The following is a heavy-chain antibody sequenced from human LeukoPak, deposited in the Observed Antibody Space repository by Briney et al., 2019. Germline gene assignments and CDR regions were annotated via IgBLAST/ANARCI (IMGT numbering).Heavy chain of an antibody. CDR1: GFTFSSYW. Sequence: GGSLRLSCAASGFTFSSYWMTWVRQAPGKGLEWVASIKQDGSEKYYVDSVKGRFTISRDNAKSSLYLQMNSLRAEDTAVYYCARTQWLRFNFDYWDQGTLVTVSS. CDR2: IKQDGSEK. J-gene: IGHJ4*02. CDR3: ARTQWLRFNFDY. V-gene: IGHV3-7*03. D-gene: IGHD5-12*01.